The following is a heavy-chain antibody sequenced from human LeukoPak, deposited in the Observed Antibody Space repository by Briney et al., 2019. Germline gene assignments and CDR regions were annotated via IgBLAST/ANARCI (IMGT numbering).Heavy chain of an antibody. V-gene: IGHV4-34*01. CDR1: GGSFSGYY. J-gene: IGHJ1*01. CDR2: INHSGST. Sequence: SETLSLTCAVYGGSFSGYYWSWIRQPPGKGLEWIGEINHSGSTNYNPPLKSRVTISVDTSKNQFSLKLSSVTAADTAVYYCARASWGYDSSGYYSYFQHWGQGTLVTVSS. CDR3: ARASWGYDSSGYYSYFQH. D-gene: IGHD3-22*01.